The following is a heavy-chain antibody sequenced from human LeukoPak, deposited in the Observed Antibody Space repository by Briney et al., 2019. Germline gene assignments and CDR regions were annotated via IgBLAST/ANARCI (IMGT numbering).Heavy chain of an antibody. Sequence: PGGSLRLSCAASGFTFSDYYMSWIRQAPGKGLEWLSYISSSSSYTNYADSVKGRFTISRDNAKNSLYLQMNNLRAEDTAVYYCARDLGFGESWDYWGQGTLVTVSS. CDR1: GFTFSDYY. J-gene: IGHJ4*02. CDR2: ISSSSSYT. CDR3: ARDLGFGESWDY. V-gene: IGHV3-11*06. D-gene: IGHD3-10*01.